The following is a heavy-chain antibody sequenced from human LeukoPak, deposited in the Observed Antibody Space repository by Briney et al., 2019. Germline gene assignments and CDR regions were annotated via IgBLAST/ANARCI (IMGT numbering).Heavy chain of an antibody. D-gene: IGHD6-19*01. V-gene: IGHV3-7*05. CDR2: IKEDGSEK. J-gene: IGHJ3*02. CDR1: GFTFSSYW. CDR3: ARTGYSSGWLPI. Sequence: GSLRLSCAASGFTFSSYWMTWVRQAPGKGLEWVANIKEDGSEKHYVDSVKGRFTISRDNARESLYLQMNSLRAEDTAVYYCARTGYSSGWLPIWGQGTMVTVSS.